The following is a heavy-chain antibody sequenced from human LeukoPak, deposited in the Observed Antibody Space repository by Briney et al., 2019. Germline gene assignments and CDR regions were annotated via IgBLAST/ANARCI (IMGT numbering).Heavy chain of an antibody. Sequence: GGSLRLSCAASGFTFSSYGMHWVRQAPGKGLECVAFIRYDGSNKYYADSVKGRFTISRDNSKNTLYLQMNSLKTEDTAVYYCTRDRLAVDGFDYWGQGTLVTVSS. CDR1: GFTFSSYG. CDR2: IRYDGSNK. J-gene: IGHJ4*02. CDR3: TRDRLAVDGFDY. D-gene: IGHD6-19*01. V-gene: IGHV3-30*02.